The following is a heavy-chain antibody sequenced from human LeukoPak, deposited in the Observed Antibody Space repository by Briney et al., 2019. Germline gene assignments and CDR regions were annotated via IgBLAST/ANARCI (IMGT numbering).Heavy chain of an antibody. Sequence: PGGSLRLTCAASGFTFSSYAMSWVRQAPGKGLEWVSAISSSGGSTFHADSVKGRFTISRDNSKNTLYLQMNSLRAEDTAIYYCAKASSALGYCSGGSCYSVDYWGQGTLVTVSS. CDR2: ISSSGGST. CDR3: AKASSALGYCSGGSCYSVDY. CDR1: GFTFSSYA. J-gene: IGHJ4*02. V-gene: IGHV3-23*01. D-gene: IGHD2-15*01.